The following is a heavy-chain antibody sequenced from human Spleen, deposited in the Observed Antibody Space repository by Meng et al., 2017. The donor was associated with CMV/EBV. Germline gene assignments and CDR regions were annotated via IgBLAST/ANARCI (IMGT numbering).Heavy chain of an antibody. Sequence: KVSCKASGYTFTNFWIGWVRQMPGKGLEWMGIIYPGDSDTRYSPSFQGQVTISADKSISTAYLQWSSLKASDTAMYYCARQSGYYYYGMDVWGQGTTVTVSS. J-gene: IGHJ6*02. CDR3: ARQSGYYYYGMDV. CDR1: GYTFTNFW. D-gene: IGHD3-3*01. CDR2: IYPGDSDT. V-gene: IGHV5-51*01.